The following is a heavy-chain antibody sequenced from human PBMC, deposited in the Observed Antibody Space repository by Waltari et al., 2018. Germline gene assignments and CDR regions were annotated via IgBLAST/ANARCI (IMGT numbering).Heavy chain of an antibody. CDR2: ISYNGAT. CDR3: ATYIGASLGTAAFDV. CDR1: VVSITTTRHH. J-gene: IGHJ3*01. D-gene: IGHD5-12*01. Sequence: QLQLQESGPGLVKPSATLSLTCSVSVVSITTTRHHWGWIRQPPGQGLEWIGTISYNGATYSSPSLRSRVTIFRDTSKNQLSLKLGSVTAADTAFYYCATYIGASLGTAAFDVWGQGTMVTVSS. V-gene: IGHV4-39*01.